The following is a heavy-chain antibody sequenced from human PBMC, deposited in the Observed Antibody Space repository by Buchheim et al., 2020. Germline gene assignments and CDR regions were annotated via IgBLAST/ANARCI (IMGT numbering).Heavy chain of an antibody. Sequence: EVQMLESGGGLVQPGGSLRLSCAASGLTFITHAMSWVRQAPGKGLEWVSGISGSGGSTYYADSVKGRFTISRDNSKNTLYLQMNSLRAEDTAVYYCARGYCSSTSCDLYSYYGMDVWGQGTT. CDR3: ARGYCSSTSCDLYSYYGMDV. D-gene: IGHD2-2*01. CDR2: ISGSGGST. J-gene: IGHJ6*02. CDR1: GLTFITHA. V-gene: IGHV3-23*01.